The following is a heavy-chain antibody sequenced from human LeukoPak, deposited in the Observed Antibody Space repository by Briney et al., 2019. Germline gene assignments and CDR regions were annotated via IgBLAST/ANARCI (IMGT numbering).Heavy chain of an antibody. Sequence: ASVKVSCKASGYTFTSYYMHWVRQAPGEGLEWMGIINPSGGSTSYAQKFQGRVTMTRDTSTSTVYMELSSLRSEDTAVYYCARGRYYGSGSYYTFGYWGQGTLFTVSS. CDR2: INPSGGST. J-gene: IGHJ4*02. D-gene: IGHD3-10*01. V-gene: IGHV1-46*01. CDR1: GYTFTSYY. CDR3: ARGRYYGSGSYYTFGY.